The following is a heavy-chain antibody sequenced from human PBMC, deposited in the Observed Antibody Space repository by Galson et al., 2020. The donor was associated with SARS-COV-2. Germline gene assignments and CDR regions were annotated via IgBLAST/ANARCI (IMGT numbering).Heavy chain of an antibody. CDR2: IYYSGST. J-gene: IGHJ5*02. Sequence: SETLSLTCTVSGGSISSYYWSWIRQPPGKGMEWIGYIYYSGSTNYNPSLKSRVTISVDTSKNQFSLKLSSVTAADTAVYYCARGVAGTFLARDNWFDPWGQGTLVTVSS. V-gene: IGHV4-59*01. D-gene: IGHD6-19*01. CDR3: ARGVAGTFLARDNWFDP. CDR1: GGSISSYY.